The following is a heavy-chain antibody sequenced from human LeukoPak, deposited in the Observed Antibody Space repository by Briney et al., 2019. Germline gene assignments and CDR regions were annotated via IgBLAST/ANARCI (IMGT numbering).Heavy chain of an antibody. CDR2: ISGSGGST. V-gene: IGHV3-23*01. CDR3: DVLLWFGELFGMDV. D-gene: IGHD3-10*01. Sequence: GGSLRLSCAVSGITLSNYAMSWVRQAPGKGLEWVSAISGSGGSTYYADSVKGRFTISRDNSKNTLYLQMNSLRAEDTAVYYCDVLLWFGELFGMDVWGKGTTVTVSS. J-gene: IGHJ6*04. CDR1: GITLSNYA.